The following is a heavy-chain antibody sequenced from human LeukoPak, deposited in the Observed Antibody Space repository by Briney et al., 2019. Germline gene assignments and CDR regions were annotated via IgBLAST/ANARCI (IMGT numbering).Heavy chain of an antibody. V-gene: IGHV3-30*03. CDR2: ISNDGTDT. J-gene: IGHJ4*02. CDR1: GFTFNNYG. D-gene: IGHD7-27*01. Sequence: GGSLRLSCAASGFTFNNYGMQWVRQAPGKGLEWVAVISNDGTDTHYADSVKGRFTISRDNSKNTLYLQMNSLRAEDTGVFYCAREFITRPHSNWVLPVDYWGQGTLVTVSS. CDR3: AREFITRPHSNWVLPVDY.